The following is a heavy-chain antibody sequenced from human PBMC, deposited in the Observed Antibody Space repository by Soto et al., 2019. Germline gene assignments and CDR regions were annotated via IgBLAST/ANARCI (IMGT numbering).Heavy chain of an antibody. CDR2: IYYTGNT. V-gene: IGHV4-31*03. CDR3: ERSGRPLTEFPS. CDR1: GGSINSGDSY. Sequence: ASETLSLTCSVSGGSINSGDSYWNWIRQNPGKGLEWIGFIYYTGNTYCNPSLRSRCSMSLDTSENQFSLKLSSVTAADTAVYYCERSGRPLTEFPSWGKGILVTVSS. J-gene: IGHJ5*02.